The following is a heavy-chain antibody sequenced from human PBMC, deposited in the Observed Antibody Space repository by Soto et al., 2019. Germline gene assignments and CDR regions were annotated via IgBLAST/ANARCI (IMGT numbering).Heavy chain of an antibody. V-gene: IGHV1-2*02. Sequence: QVQLVQSGAEVKKPGASVKVSCKASGYTFTDNQIHWLRRAPGQRLEWMGRIDPKSGDTNFAPTYQGRVTMTRDTSTNPVYMELTRLTSGDTAIYFCARRHLRDYIRWNFDPWGQGTLVTVSS. CDR3: ARRHLRDYIRWNFDP. CDR1: GYTFTDNQ. CDR2: IDPKSGDT. D-gene: IGHD3-16*01. J-gene: IGHJ5*02.